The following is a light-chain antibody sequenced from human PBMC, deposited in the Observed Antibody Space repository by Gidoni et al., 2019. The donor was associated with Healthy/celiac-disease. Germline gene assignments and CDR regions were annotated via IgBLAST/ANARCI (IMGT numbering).Light chain of an antibody. Sequence: EIVLTPSPATLSFSPGESAPLSCRASQSVSSYLAWYQQKPGQAPRLLIYDASTRATGIPARFSGSGSGTDYTLTISSLEPEDCAVYYCQQRSNWHPERFTFGPGTKVDIK. CDR1: QSVSSY. CDR2: DAS. V-gene: IGKV3-11*01. CDR3: QQRSNWHPERFT. J-gene: IGKJ3*01.